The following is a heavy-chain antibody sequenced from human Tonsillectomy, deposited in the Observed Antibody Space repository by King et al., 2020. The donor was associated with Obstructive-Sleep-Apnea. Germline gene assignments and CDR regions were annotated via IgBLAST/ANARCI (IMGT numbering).Heavy chain of an antibody. Sequence: QLQESGPGLVKPSETLSLTCTVSGYSISSGHYWGWVRQPPGKGLEWIGTIYHSGSTYYNPSLKSRVTISVDTSKNQFSRTLSSVTAADTAVFHCARGRAQTGTAGHFFDHWGQGTLVTVSS. CDR2: IYHSGST. J-gene: IGHJ4*02. CDR3: ARGRAQTGTAGHFFDH. D-gene: IGHD1-7*01. CDR1: GYSISSGHY. V-gene: IGHV4-38-2*02.